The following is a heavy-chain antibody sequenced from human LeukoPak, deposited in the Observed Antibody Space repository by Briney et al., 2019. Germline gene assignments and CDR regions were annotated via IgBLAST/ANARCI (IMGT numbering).Heavy chain of an antibody. CDR1: GFTFSSYG. CDR3: ARDFPRAYCSSTSCLYNYNGMDV. V-gene: IGHV3-30*19. CDR2: ISYDGNNK. Sequence: GGSLRLSCAASGFTFSSYGMHWVRQAPGKGLEWVAVISYDGNNKYYADSVKGRFTISRDYSKNTLYLQMNSLRAEDTAVYYCARDFPRAYCSSTSCLYNYNGMDVWGQGTTVTVSS. D-gene: IGHD2-2*01. J-gene: IGHJ6*02.